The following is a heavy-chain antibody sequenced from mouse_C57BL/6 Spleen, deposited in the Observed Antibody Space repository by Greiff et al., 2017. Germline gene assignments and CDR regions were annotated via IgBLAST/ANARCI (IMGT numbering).Heavy chain of an antibody. Sequence: VKLVESGGGLVQPGGSLSLSCAASGFTFTDYYMSWVRQPPGKALEWLGFIRNKANGYTTEYSASVKGRFTISRDNSQSILYLQMNALRAEDSATYYCASSNLNYFDYWGQGTTLTVSS. J-gene: IGHJ2*01. D-gene: IGHD5-1*01. V-gene: IGHV7-3*01. CDR3: ASSNLNYFDY. CDR1: GFTFTDYY. CDR2: IRNKANGYTT.